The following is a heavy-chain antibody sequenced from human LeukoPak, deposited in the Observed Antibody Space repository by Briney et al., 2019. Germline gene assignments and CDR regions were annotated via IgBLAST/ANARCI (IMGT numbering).Heavy chain of an antibody. D-gene: IGHD2-15*01. V-gene: IGHV5-51*01. Sequence: GESLKISCKGSGYTFTNYWIGWVRQMPGKGLDWMGIFYPVDAETKYSPSFQAQVTISADKSIRNAYLLWNNLKASASAISFCARHRYCRDGSCYADYWGQGTLVTVSS. CDR2: FYPVDAET. J-gene: IGHJ4*02. CDR3: ARHRYCRDGSCYADY. CDR1: GYTFTNYW.